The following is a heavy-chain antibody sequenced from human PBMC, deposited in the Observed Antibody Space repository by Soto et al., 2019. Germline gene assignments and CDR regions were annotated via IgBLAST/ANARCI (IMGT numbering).Heavy chain of an antibody. V-gene: IGHV3-30*18. D-gene: IGHD5-18*01. J-gene: IGHJ4*02. CDR2: ISYDGSNK. Sequence: QVQLVESAGGVVQPGRSLRLSCAASGFTFSSYGMHWVRQAPGKGLEWVAVISYDGSNKYYADSVKGRFTISRDTSKNTRYLQMNSLRAEDTAVYYCAKGSTAMTYFDYWGQGTLVTVSS. CDR3: AKGSTAMTYFDY. CDR1: GFTFSSYG.